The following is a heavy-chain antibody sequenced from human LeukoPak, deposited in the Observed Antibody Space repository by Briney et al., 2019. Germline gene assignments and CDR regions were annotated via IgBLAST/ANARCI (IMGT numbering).Heavy chain of an antibody. CDR3: ARGDCSSSSCYSWGWDYYYYMDV. CDR2: ISSSSSYI. CDR1: GFTFSSYS. V-gene: IGHV3-21*01. J-gene: IGHJ6*03. D-gene: IGHD2-2*02. Sequence: GGSLRLSCAASGFTFSSYSMNWVRQAPGKGLEWVSSISSSSSYIYYADSVKGRFTISRDNAKNSLYLQMNSLRAEDTAVYYCARGDCSSSSCYSWGWDYYYYMDVWGKGTTVTVSS.